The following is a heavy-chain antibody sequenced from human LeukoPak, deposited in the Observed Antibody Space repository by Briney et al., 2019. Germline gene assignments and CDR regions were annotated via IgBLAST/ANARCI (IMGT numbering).Heavy chain of an antibody. CDR3: AREKYDSSGYYYGLDH. CDR2: INPSGGST. CDR1: GYTFTSYY. V-gene: IGHV1-46*01. J-gene: IGHJ4*02. D-gene: IGHD3-22*01. Sequence: ASVKVSCKASGYTFTSYYMHWVRQAPGQGLEWMGIINPSGGSTSYPQKFQGRVTMARDTSTSTVYMELSSLRSEDTAVYYCAREKYDSSGYYYGLDHWGQGTLSPSPQ.